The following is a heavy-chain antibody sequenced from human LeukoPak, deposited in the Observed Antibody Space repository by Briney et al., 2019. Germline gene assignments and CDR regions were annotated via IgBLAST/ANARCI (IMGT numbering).Heavy chain of an antibody. D-gene: IGHD2-2*02. CDR2: VSAYNGNT. J-gene: IGHJ4*02. V-gene: IGHV1-18*01. Sequence: ASVKVSCKASVGTFSSYAISRGRQAPGQGLEWMGWVSAYNGNTNYAQKLQGRVTMTTDTSTSTADMELKSMRSDDTAVYYCARVAVCSSTSCYSRSFDYWGQGTLVTVSS. CDR3: ARVAVCSSTSCYSRSFDY. CDR1: VGTFSSYA.